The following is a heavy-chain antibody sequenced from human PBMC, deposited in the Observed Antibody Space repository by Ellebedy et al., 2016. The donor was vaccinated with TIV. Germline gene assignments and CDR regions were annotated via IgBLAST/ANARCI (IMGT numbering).Heavy chain of an antibody. CDR3: SSAPNQDFYDY. V-gene: IGHV4-4*02. J-gene: IGHJ4*02. CDR2: IYHSGST. Sequence: MPSETLSLTCAVSGGSISSSNWWSWVRQPPGKGLEWIGEIYHSGSTNYNPSLKSRVTISVDTSKNQFSLKLSSVTAADTAVYYCSSAPNQDFYDYWGQGTLVTVSS. CDR1: GGSISSSNW.